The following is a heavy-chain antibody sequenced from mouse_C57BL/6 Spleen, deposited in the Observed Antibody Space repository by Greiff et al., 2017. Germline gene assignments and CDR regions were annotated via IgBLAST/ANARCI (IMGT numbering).Heavy chain of an antibody. CDR2: IDPNSGGT. CDR3: AKGYDYDWFAY. CDR1: GYTFTSYW. Sequence: QVQLQQSGADLVKPGASVKLSCTASGYTFTSYWMHWVRQRPGRGLEWIGRIDPNSGGTNYPENFKSKSTLSVDKPSSTAYMQISRLTSEYSALYYCAKGYDYDWFAYWGQGTLVTVSA. J-gene: IGHJ3*01. D-gene: IGHD2-4*01. V-gene: IGHV1-72*01.